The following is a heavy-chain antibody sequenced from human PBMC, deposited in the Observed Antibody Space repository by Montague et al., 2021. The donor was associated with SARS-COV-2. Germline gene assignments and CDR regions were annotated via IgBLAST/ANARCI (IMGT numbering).Heavy chain of an antibody. CDR3: ARMRFFDWPPHYYMDV. J-gene: IGHJ6*03. CDR1: GGSISSSYY. Sequence: SETLSLTCIVSGGSISSSYYWGWIRQPPGKGLEWIGSIYYSGSTYYNPSLKSRVTISVDTSKNQFSLKLSSVTAADTAVYYCARMRFFDWPPHYYMDVWGKGTTVTVSS. CDR2: IYYSGST. D-gene: IGHD3-9*01. V-gene: IGHV4-39*01.